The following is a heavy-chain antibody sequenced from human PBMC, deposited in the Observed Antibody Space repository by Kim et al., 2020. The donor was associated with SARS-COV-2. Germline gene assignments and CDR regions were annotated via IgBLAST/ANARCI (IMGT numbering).Heavy chain of an antibody. Sequence: SETLSLTCTVSGGSISSGCYYWSWIRQHPGKGLEWIGYIYYSGSTYYNPSLKSRVTISVDTSKNQFSLKLSSVTAADTAVYYCARVLPHITMVRGVIPWSDPWGQGTLVTVSS. J-gene: IGHJ5*02. CDR2: IYYSGST. V-gene: IGHV4-31*03. CDR1: GGSISSGCYY. CDR3: ARVLPHITMVRGVIPWSDP. D-gene: IGHD3-10*01.